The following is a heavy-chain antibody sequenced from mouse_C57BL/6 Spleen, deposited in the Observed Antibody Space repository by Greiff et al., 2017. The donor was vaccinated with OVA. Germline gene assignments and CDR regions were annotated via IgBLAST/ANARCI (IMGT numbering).Heavy chain of an antibody. Sequence: EVQLQESGPELVKPGASVKISCKASGYSFTGYYMNWVKQSPEKSLEWIGEINPSTGGTTYNQKFKAKATLTVDKSSSTAYMQLKSLTSEDSAVYYCARGYGSSYWGQGTTLTVSS. J-gene: IGHJ2*01. CDR3: ARGYGSSY. V-gene: IGHV1-42*01. CDR2: INPSTGGT. CDR1: GYSFTGYY. D-gene: IGHD1-1*01.